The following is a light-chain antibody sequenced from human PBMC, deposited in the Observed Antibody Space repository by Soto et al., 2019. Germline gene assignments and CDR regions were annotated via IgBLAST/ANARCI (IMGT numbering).Light chain of an antibody. CDR1: QSVSIY. CDR3: QQSGDSQWT. V-gene: IGKV3-11*01. J-gene: IGKJ1*01. Sequence: EIVLTQSPATLSLFPGERSTLSCRASQSVSIYLAWYQQKPGQAPRLLIYDASNRATGIPARFSGSGSGMDFTLTISSLEPEDFAAYYCQQSGDSQWTFGQGTKVDIK. CDR2: DAS.